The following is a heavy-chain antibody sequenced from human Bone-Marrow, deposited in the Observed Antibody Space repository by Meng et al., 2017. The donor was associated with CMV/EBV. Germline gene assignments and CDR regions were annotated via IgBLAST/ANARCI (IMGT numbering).Heavy chain of an antibody. CDR1: GFTFSSYI. CDR2: LRSSSSYI. D-gene: IGHD1-7*01. Sequence: SGFTFSSYIMNWVRPAPGKGLEWVSSLRSSSSYIYYAYSVKGRFTISRDNAKNSLYLQMNSLRAEDTAVYYCARGRKNWNYGNWFDPWGQGTLVTVSS. J-gene: IGHJ5*02. CDR3: ARGRKNWNYGNWFDP. V-gene: IGHV3-21*01.